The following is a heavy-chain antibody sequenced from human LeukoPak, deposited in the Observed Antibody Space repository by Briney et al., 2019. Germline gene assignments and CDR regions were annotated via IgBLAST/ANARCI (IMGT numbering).Heavy chain of an antibody. CDR1: GFFFNTYG. CDR3: AKLGGYCSGGSCHDAFDI. D-gene: IGHD2-15*01. CDR2: IRYDGTNT. J-gene: IGHJ3*02. V-gene: IGHV3-30*02. Sequence: GGSLRLSCAASGFFFNTYGMHWVRQAPGEGLEWVAFIRYDGTNTYYAESAKGRFTISRDNSNNTLYLQMNSLRAEDTAVYYCAKLGGYCSGGSCHDAFDIWGQGTMVTVSS.